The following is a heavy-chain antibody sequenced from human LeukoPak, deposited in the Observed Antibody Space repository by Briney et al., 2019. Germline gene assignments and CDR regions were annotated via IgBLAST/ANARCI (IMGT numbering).Heavy chain of an antibody. J-gene: IGHJ4*02. CDR2: IYYSGST. Sequence: SETLSLTCRVSGGSISSYYWSWIRQPPGKGLEWMGYIYYSGSTNYNPSLKSRVTISGDTSKNQFSLKLSSVTAADTAVYYCARHEYYYVSGSSIDYWGQGTLVTVSS. D-gene: IGHD3-10*01. CDR3: ARHEYYYVSGSSIDY. V-gene: IGHV4-59*08. CDR1: GGSISSYY.